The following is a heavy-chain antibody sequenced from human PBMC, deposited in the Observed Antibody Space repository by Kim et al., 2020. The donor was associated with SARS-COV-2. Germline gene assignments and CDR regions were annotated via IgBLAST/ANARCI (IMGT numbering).Heavy chain of an antibody. CDR2: IYYSGST. V-gene: IGHV4-39*01. CDR1: GGSISSSSYY. CDR3: ATHYYDSSGYYHFDY. D-gene: IGHD3-22*01. J-gene: IGHJ4*02. Sequence: SETLSLTCTVSGGSISSSSYYWGWIRQPPGKGLEWIGSIYYSGSTYYNPSLKSRVTISVDTSKNQFSLKLSSVTAADTAVYYCATHYYDSSGYYHFDYWGQGTLVTVSS.